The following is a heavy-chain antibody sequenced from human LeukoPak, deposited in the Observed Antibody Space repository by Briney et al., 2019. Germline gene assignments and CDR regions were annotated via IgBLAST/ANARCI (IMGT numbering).Heavy chain of an antibody. J-gene: IGHJ3*02. Sequence: GGSLRLSCAASGFTFSSYWMSWVRQAPGKGLEWVANIKQDGSEKYYVDSVKGRFTISRDNAKNSLYLQMNSLRAEDTAVYYCARVGPPPGVVVTENAFDIWGQGTMVTVSS. D-gene: IGHD2-21*02. CDR3: ARVGPPPGVVVTENAFDI. V-gene: IGHV3-7*01. CDR2: IKQDGSEK. CDR1: GFTFSSYW.